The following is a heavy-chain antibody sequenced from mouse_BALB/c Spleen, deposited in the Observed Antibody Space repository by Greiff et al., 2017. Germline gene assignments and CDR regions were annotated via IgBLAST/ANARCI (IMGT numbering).Heavy chain of an antibody. V-gene: IGHV5-4*02. D-gene: IGHD1-1*01. J-gene: IGHJ4*01. CDR3: ARRGGSSYDYYAMDY. CDR2: ISDGGSYT. Sequence: EVQLVESGGGLVKPGGSLKLSCAASGFTFSDYYMYWVRQTPEKRLEWVATISDGGSYTYYPDSVKGRFTISRDNAKNNLYLQMSSLKSEDTAMYYCARRGGSSYDYYAMDYWGQGTSVTVSS. CDR1: GFTFSDYY.